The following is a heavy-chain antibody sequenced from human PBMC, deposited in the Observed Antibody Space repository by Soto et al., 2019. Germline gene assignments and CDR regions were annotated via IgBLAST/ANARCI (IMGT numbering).Heavy chain of an antibody. D-gene: IGHD3-10*01. CDR3: ARSYGSGWGRERGFDY. CDR1: GYTFTSYA. CDR2: INAGNGNT. V-gene: IGHV1-3*01. J-gene: IGHJ4*02. Sequence: ASVKVSCKASGYTFTSYAMHWVRQAPGQRLEWMGWINAGNGNTKYSQKFQGRVTITRDTSASTAYMELSSLRSEDTAVYYCARSYGSGWGRERGFDYWGQGPLVTVSP.